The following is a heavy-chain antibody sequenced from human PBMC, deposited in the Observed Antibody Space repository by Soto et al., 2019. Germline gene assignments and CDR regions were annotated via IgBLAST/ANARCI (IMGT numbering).Heavy chain of an antibody. CDR2: IGGGGSSP. CDR3: AKARCSTTNCYVPDY. CDR1: GFTFSTYT. J-gene: IGHJ4*02. Sequence: PGGSLRLSCAASGFTFSTYTMSWVRQAPGKGLEWVSVIGGGGSSPSYVDSVQGRFTISRDNYKNTLFLQMNSLRAEDTAMYYCAKARCSTTNCYVPDYWGQETLVTVSS. D-gene: IGHD2-2*01. V-gene: IGHV3-23*01.